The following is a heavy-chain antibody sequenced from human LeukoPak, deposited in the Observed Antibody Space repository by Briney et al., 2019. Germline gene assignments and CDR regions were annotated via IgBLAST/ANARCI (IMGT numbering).Heavy chain of an antibody. V-gene: IGHV1-3*01. CDR2: INVGNGDT. D-gene: IGHD5-18*01. CDR1: GYTFTTYA. J-gene: IGHJ4*02. Sequence: ASVKVSCKASGYTFTTYAIHWVRQAPGQRLEWMVWINVGNGDTKYSQRFQGRVTITRDTSASTAYMDLSSLRSEDTAVYYCARESPQRSGYSYTHWGQGSLVTVSS. CDR3: ARESPQRSGYSYTH.